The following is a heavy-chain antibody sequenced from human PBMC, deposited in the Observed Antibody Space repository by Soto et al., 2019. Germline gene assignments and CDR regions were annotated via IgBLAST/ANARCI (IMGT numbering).Heavy chain of an antibody. CDR3: TTDFGDCSSTSCFPYFDY. CDR2: IKSKTDGGTT. CDR1: GFTFSNAW. J-gene: IGHJ4*02. V-gene: IGHV3-15*01. Sequence: EVQLVESGGGLVKPGGSLRLSCAASGFTFSNAWMSWVRQAPGKGLEWVGRIKSKTDGGTTDYAAPVKGRFTISRDDSKNTLYLQMNSLKTADTAVYYCTTDFGDCSSTSCFPYFDYWGQGTLVTVSS. D-gene: IGHD2-2*03.